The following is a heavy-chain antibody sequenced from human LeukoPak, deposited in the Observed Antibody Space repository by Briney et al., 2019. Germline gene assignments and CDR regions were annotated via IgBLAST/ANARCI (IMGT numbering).Heavy chain of an antibody. CDR1: GFTLTSHG. D-gene: IGHD3-22*01. J-gene: IGHJ4*02. CDR3: ARDDDTSSHYSLFEY. CDR2: LWAHGRSE. V-gene: IGHV3-33*01. Sequence: PGGSLRLSCAASGFTLTSHGMHWVRQAPGKGLEWVAVLWAHGRSEYYADSVKGRFSISRDTSRSTVHLQMNSLRAEDTAVYYCARDDDTSSHYSLFEYWGQGTRVTVPS.